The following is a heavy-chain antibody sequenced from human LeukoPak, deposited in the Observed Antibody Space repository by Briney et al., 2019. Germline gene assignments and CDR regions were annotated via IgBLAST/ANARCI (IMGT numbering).Heavy chain of an antibody. D-gene: IGHD2-15*01. Sequence: GGSLRLSCAASGFTFGNAWMTWVRQAPGKGLEWVGRIKSKTDGATTDYAAPVKGRFTISRDDSENTLYLQMNSLKTEDAAVYYCTTGWGSSINYYFDYWGQGTLVTVSS. CDR2: IKSKTDGATT. CDR1: GFTFGNAW. V-gene: IGHV3-15*01. CDR3: TTGWGSSINYYFDY. J-gene: IGHJ4*02.